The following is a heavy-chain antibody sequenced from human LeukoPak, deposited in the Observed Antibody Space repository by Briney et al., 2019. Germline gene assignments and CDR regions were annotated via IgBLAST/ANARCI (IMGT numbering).Heavy chain of an antibody. D-gene: IGHD2-21*02. J-gene: IGHJ3*02. CDR3: ARDRNYYLGEKGDAFDI. Sequence: GGSLRLSCAASGFTFSSYEMNWVRQAPGKGLEWVSYVSSSGSTIYYADSVKGRFTISRDNAKNSLYLQMNSLRAEDTAVYYCARDRNYYLGEKGDAFDIWGQGTMVTVSS. CDR2: VSSSGSTI. V-gene: IGHV3-48*03. CDR1: GFTFSSYE.